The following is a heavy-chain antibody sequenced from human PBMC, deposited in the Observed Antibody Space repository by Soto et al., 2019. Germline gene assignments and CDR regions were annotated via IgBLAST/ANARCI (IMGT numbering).Heavy chain of an antibody. CDR2: ISAYNGNT. CDR3: ARGGGAIFGVVIISGVWFDP. D-gene: IGHD3-3*01. J-gene: IGHJ5*02. CDR1: GYTFTSYV. V-gene: IGHV1-18*04. Sequence: ASVKVSCKASGYTFTSYVISWVRQAPGQGLEWMGWISAYNGNTNYAQKLQGRVTMTTDTSTSTAYMELRSLRSDDTAVYYCARGGGAIFGVVIISGVWFDPWGQGTLVTVSS.